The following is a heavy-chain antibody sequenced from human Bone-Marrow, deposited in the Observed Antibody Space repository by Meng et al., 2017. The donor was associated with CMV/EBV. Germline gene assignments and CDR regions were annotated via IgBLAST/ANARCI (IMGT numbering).Heavy chain of an antibody. CDR3: ARENWSRKNFYDKVPLDC. CDR1: GGTFSSYA. Sequence: SVKVSCKASGGTFSSYAISWVRQAPGQGLEWMGGIIPILGIANYAQKFQGRVTITADKSTSTAYMELSSLRSEDTAVYYCARENWSRKNFYDKVPLDCWGQGTRVTGYS. D-gene: IGHD2/OR15-2a*01. V-gene: IGHV1-69*10. J-gene: IGHJ4*02. CDR2: IIPILGIA.